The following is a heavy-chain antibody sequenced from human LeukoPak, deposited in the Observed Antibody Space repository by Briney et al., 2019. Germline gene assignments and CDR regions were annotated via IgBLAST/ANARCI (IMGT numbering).Heavy chain of an antibody. D-gene: IGHD6-19*01. CDR2: ISGSGGST. V-gene: IGHV3-23*01. J-gene: IGHJ4*02. CDR3: AKDSSGWSLGDYFDY. CDR1: GFTFSSYA. Sequence: GGSLRLSCAASGFTFSSYAMSWVRQAPGKGLEWVSVISGSGGSTYYADSVKGRFTISRDNSKNTLYLQMNSQRAEDTAVYYCAKDSSGWSLGDYFDYWGQGTLVTVSS.